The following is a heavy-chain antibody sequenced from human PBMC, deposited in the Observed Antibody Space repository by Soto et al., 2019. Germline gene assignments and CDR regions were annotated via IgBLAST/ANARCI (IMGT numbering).Heavy chain of an antibody. CDR2: INPNSGDT. J-gene: IGHJ4*02. D-gene: IGHD2-15*01. CDR1: GYTFIYYY. Sequence: AVKVACNAYGYTFIYYYIHWVRQAPGQGLEWMGWINPNSGDTNYAQNFQGRVTMTKDTSIATAYMELSSLRSDDTAVYYCARSGNLNFAYWGQGTLVT. V-gene: IGHV1-2*02. CDR3: ARSGNLNFAY.